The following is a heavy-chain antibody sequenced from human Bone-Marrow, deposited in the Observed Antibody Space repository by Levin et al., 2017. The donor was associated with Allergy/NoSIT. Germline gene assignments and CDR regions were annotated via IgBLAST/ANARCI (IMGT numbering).Heavy chain of an antibody. CDR3: ARATDAFDI. V-gene: IGHV3-11*05. J-gene: IGHJ3*02. Sequence: NPGESLKISCAASGFTFSDYYMSWIRQAPGKGLEWVSYISSSSSYTNYADSVKGRFTISRDNAKNSLYLQMNSLRAEDTAVYYCARATDAFDIWGQGTMVTVSS. CDR2: ISSSSSYT. CDR1: GFTFSDYY.